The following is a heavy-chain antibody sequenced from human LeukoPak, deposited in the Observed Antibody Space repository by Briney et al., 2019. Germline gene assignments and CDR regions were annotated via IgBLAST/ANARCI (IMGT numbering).Heavy chain of an antibody. CDR2: ISSSSSYI. J-gene: IGHJ4*02. Sequence: GGSLRLSCADSGFTFSSYSMNWVRQAPGKGLEWVSPISSSSSYIYYADSVKGGFTISRDNAKNSQYLQMESLRAEETAVYYCARQVGGYSYGYDYWGQGTLVTVSS. V-gene: IGHV3-21*01. CDR1: GFTFSSYS. CDR3: ARQVGGYSYGYDY. D-gene: IGHD5-18*01.